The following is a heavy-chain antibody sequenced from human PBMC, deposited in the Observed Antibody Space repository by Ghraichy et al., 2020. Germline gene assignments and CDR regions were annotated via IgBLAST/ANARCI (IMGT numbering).Heavy chain of an antibody. V-gene: IGHV1-58*01. CDR3: VSGGGIVAPGFSS. CDR1: GFTPGHST. J-gene: IGHJ5*02. D-gene: IGHD5-12*01. Sequence: AVKVSCKATGFTPGHSTVQWVRQARGQRPEWMGWMVVGSGYTDHAENFQGRISITRDISTHMVYLELSSLRFEDTAVYYCVSGGGIVAPGFSSWGQGTLVTVSA. CDR2: MVVGSGYT.